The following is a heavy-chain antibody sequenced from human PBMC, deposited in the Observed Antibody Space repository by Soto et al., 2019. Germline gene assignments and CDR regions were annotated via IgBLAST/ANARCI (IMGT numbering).Heavy chain of an antibody. CDR1: GGSISSGGYY. CDR2: IYYSGST. D-gene: IGHD2-21*01. Sequence: QVQLQESGPGLVTPSQNLSFTCTVSGGSISSGGYYWSWIRQPPGKGLEWIGYIYYSGSTYYTPTLKSRVTISVDTAKNQFSLKLSAVTAADKAVYDCARGVIHWGQGTLVTVSS. V-gene: IGHV4-31*03. J-gene: IGHJ4*02. CDR3: ARGVIH.